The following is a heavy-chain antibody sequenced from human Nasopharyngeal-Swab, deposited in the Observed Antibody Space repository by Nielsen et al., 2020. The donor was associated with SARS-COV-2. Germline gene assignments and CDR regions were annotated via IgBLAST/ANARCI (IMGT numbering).Heavy chain of an antibody. CDR3: ARDIGYSLLYGMDV. J-gene: IGHJ6*02. CDR1: GFTFSNAW. Sequence: GESLKISCAASGFTFSNAWMSWVRQAPGKGLEWVSVIYSGGSTYYADSVKGRFTISRHNSKNTLYLQMNSLRAEDTAVYYCARDIGYSLLYGMDVWGQGTTVTVSS. D-gene: IGHD5-18*01. V-gene: IGHV3-53*04. CDR2: IYSGGST.